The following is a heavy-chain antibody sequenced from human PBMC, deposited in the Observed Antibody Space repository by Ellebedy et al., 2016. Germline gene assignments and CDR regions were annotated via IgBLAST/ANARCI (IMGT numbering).Heavy chain of an antibody. V-gene: IGHV1-2*02. CDR1: GYTFTGYY. J-gene: IGHJ5*02. CDR2: INPNGGVT. Sequence: ASVNVSCKASGYTFTGYYIHWVRQAPGQGLEWIGWINPNGGVTKYARKFQGRVTMTRDTSISTAYMNLKRLRSDDTAVYYCSRGGELSANRGYRHWFDPWGQGTLVTVSS. CDR3: SRGGELSANRGYRHWFDP. D-gene: IGHD5-12*01.